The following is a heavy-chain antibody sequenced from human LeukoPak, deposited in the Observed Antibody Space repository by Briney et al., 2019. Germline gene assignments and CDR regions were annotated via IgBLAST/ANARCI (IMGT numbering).Heavy chain of an antibody. D-gene: IGHD5-24*01. CDR2: ISGSGGST. J-gene: IGHJ4*02. CDR1: GFTFSSYA. V-gene: IGHV3-23*01. CDR3: AKGGQIQVRLQSFRTKEGSYYFDY. Sequence: GGYLRLSCAASGFTFSSYAMIWVRQAPGKGLEWVSAISGSGGSTYYADSVKGPFTISRDNSKNTLYLQMNSLRAEDTAVYYCAKGGQIQVRLQSFRTKEGSYYFDYWGQGTLVTVSS.